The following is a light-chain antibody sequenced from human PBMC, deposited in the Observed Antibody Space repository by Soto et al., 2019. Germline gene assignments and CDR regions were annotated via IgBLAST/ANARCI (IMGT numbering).Light chain of an antibody. CDR1: QSISSN. V-gene: IGKV3-11*01. CDR3: QHSSNWPT. J-gene: IGKJ3*01. CDR2: DAS. Sequence: EIVLTQSPATLSLSPGERATLSCRASQSISSNLAWYQQKPGQAPRLLIYDASNRATGIPARFSGSGSGTDFTLTISRLEPEDFAVYYCQHSSNWPTFGPGTKVDVK.